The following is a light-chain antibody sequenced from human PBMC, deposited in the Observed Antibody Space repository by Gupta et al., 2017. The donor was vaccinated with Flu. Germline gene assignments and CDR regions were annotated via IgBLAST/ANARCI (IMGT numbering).Light chain of an antibody. V-gene: IGKV3-11*01. J-gene: IGKJ4*01. Sequence: IVLTQSPASLSLSSGKRATFPCRASQSVGSYLPWYQQSHGQAPRLLIFDASNRATGIPARFSGSGSGTDFTLTISSLEPEDVAVYHYQQRSNWPPSLTFGGGTKVEIK. CDR2: DAS. CDR3: QQRSNWPPSLT. CDR1: QSVGSY.